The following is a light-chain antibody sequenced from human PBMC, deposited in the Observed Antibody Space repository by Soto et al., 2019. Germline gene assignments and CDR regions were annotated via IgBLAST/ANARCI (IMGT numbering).Light chain of an antibody. CDR2: DAS. CDR3: QQYHDWVT. J-gene: IGKJ4*01. Sequence: VMTQSPGTLSVSPGETASLSCGTSQSVSTNLAWYQQKPGQPPRLLIYDASTRATGIPARFRASESGSPLTIPISSLRPDDFAVYFCQQYHDWVTFGGGTKVGIK. CDR1: QSVSTN. V-gene: IGKV3D-15*01.